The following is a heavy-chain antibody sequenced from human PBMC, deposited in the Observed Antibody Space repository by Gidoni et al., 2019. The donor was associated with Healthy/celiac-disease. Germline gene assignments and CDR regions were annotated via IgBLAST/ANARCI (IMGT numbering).Heavy chain of an antibody. V-gene: IGHV4-38-2*02. CDR3: ARDGYSSSWYSYYYGMDV. CDR1: GYSISSGYY. J-gene: IGHJ6*02. CDR2: IYHSGST. Sequence: QVQLQESGPGLVKPSETLSLTCAVSGYSISSGYYWGWIRQPPGKGLEWIGSIYHSGSTYYNPSLKSRVTISVDTSKNQFSLKLSSVTAADTAVYYCARDGYSSSWYSYYYGMDVWGQGTTVTVSS. D-gene: IGHD6-13*01.